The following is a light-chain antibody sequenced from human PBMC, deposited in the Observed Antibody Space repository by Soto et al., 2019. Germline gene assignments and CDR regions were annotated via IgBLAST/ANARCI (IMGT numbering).Light chain of an antibody. V-gene: IGKV3-20*01. Sequence: EVVLTQSPATLSLSPGERATLSCRASQSVTRSSLAWYQQKPGQSPRLLISGASSRATGIPDRFSGGGSGTDFIFNITSLEPEDFAMYYCLHYGTAQWTFGQGTKLDIK. CDR2: GAS. J-gene: IGKJ1*01. CDR3: LHYGTAQWT. CDR1: QSVTRSS.